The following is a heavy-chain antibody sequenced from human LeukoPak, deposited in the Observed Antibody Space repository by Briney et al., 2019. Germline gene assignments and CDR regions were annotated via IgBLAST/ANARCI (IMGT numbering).Heavy chain of an antibody. CDR3: TTTYYFDRSGYSYFDY. V-gene: IGHV3-15*01. CDR2: IKSKTGYGTI. D-gene: IGHD3-22*01. Sequence: GGSLRLSCAASGFTFSSYVMSWVRQAPGKGLEWVGRIKSKTGYGTIDYAAPVKGRFTISRDDSKNALYLEMNSLKTEDTAVYYCTTTYYFDRSGYSYFDYWGQGTLVTVSS. J-gene: IGHJ4*02. CDR1: GFTFSSYV.